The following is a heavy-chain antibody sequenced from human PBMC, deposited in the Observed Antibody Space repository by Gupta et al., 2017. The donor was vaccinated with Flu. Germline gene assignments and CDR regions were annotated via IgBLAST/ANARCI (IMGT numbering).Heavy chain of an antibody. CDR3: ARRGNYLADAFDI. V-gene: IGHV3-21*01. CDR1: GFTFRSFG. J-gene: IGHJ3*02. CDR2: ISSTGSHI. Sequence: EVRLVESGGGLVRPGGSLRLSCSVSGFTFRSFGMNWVRQAPGKGLEWVSSISSTGSHIFYADAVKGRFTISRDNAKNSLYVQMNSLRAEDTAVYYCARRGNYLADAFDIWGQGTTVTVSS. D-gene: IGHD1-26*01.